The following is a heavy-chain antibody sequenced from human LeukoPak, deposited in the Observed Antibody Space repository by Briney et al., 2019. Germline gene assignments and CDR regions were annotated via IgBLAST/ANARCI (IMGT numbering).Heavy chain of an antibody. Sequence: GGSLRLSCAASGFTVSNNYMSWVRQAPGRGLEWVSVIYSSGGTYYADSVKGRFTISRDNFKNTLYLQMNSLSAEDTAVSYCARDSSGPLYRGQGTLVTVSS. D-gene: IGHD6-19*01. CDR3: ARDSSGPLY. J-gene: IGHJ4*02. CDR2: IYSSGGT. CDR1: GFTVSNNY. V-gene: IGHV3-66*01.